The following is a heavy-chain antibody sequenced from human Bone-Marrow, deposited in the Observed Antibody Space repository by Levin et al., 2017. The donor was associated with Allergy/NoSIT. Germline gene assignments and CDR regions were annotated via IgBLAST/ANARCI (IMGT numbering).Heavy chain of an antibody. Sequence: ASVKVSCEASGFTFHSFTMSWLRQFPGGGLEWVSAISGVGGNTFYADSVKGRCSISRDNSKSTLYLQLDNLRAEDTAAYFCASDRHGFSNKYYRTEYFVYWCQGILVTVSA. CDR3: ASDRHGFSNKYYRTEYFVY. CDR2: ISGVGGNT. V-gene: IGHV3-23*01. CDR1: GFTFHSFT. D-gene: IGHD2/OR15-2a*01. J-gene: IGHJ4*02.